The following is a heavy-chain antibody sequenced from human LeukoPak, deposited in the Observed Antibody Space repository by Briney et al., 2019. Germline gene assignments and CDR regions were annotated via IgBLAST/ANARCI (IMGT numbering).Heavy chain of an antibody. Sequence: GGSLRLSCAASGFTFSSHWMHWVRQAPGKGLVWVSRINNAGRETTYADSVKGRFTISRDNGRNTVYLQMNSLRAEDTAVYYCARGYYGPDYWGQGTLVTVSS. J-gene: IGHJ4*02. CDR3: ARGYYGPDY. CDR2: INNAGRET. V-gene: IGHV3-74*01. CDR1: GFTFSSHW. D-gene: IGHD3-10*01.